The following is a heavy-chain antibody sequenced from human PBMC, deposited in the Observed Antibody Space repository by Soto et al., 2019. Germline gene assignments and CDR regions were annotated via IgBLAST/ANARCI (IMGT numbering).Heavy chain of an antibody. Sequence: PSETLSLTCAVSGGSISSGGYSWSWIRQPPGKGLEWIGYIYHSGSTYYNPSLKSRVTISVDTSKNQFSLKLTSVTAADTAVYFCARADYEILTGSYAMDVWGQGTTVTVSS. V-gene: IGHV4-30-2*01. CDR2: IYHSGST. D-gene: IGHD3-9*01. J-gene: IGHJ6*02. CDR1: GGSISSGGYS. CDR3: ARADYEILTGSYAMDV.